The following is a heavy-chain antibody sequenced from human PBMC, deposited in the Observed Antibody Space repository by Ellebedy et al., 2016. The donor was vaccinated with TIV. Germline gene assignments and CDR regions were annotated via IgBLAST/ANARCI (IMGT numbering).Heavy chain of an antibody. D-gene: IGHD6-19*01. CDR2: ISYHENT. CDR3: ASTPFSAGSGDQPHDY. Sequence: MPGGSLRLSCPVSGASISSYYWSWIRRPPGTGLEWIGHISYHENTNYNPSLKSRVTISVDTSKNQFALNLNSVTAADTAVYFCASTPFSAGSGDQPHDYWGQGILVTVSS. J-gene: IGHJ4*02. CDR1: GASISSYY. V-gene: IGHV4-59*08.